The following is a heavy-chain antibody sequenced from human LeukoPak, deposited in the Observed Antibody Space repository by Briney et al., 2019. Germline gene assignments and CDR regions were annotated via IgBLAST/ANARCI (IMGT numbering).Heavy chain of an antibody. J-gene: IGHJ4*02. CDR2: IYYSGST. CDR1: GGSISSSSYY. CDR3: ARQCPPPWSTNYFGY. V-gene: IGHV4-39*01. D-gene: IGHD5/OR15-5a*01. Sequence: SETLSLTCTVSGGSISSSSYYWGWIRQPPGKGLEWIGSIYYSGSTYYNPSLKSRVTISVDTSKNQFSLKLSSVTAADTAVYYCARQCPPPWSTNYFGYWGQGTLVTVSS.